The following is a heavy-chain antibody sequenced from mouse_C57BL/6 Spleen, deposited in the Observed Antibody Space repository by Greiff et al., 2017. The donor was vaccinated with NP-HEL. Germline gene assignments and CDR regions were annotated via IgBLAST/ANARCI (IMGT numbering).Heavy chain of an antibody. V-gene: IGHV1-82*01. CDR3: AILWSMGY. CDR1: GYAFSSSW. Sequence: VKLQQSGPELVKPGASVKISCKASGYAFSSSWMNWVKQRPGKGLEWIGRIYPGDGDTNYNGKFKGKATLTADKSSSTAYMQLSSLTSEDSAVYFCAILWSMGYWGQGTSVTVSS. CDR2: IYPGDGDT. J-gene: IGHJ4*01. D-gene: IGHD1-1*02.